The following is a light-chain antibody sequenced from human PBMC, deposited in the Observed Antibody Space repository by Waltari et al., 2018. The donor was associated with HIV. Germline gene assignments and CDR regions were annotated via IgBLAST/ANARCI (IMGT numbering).Light chain of an antibody. Sequence: QSALTQPRSVSGSPGQSVTISCTGTSSDAGAYKYVSWYQNHPGKATKLIIYDVTGRPSGVPDRFSGSKSGNTASLTISGLQAEDEADYFCCSHAGTSSFVIFGGGTKLTVL. CDR3: CSHAGTSSFVI. V-gene: IGLV2-11*01. J-gene: IGLJ2*01. CDR1: SSDAGAYKY. CDR2: DVT.